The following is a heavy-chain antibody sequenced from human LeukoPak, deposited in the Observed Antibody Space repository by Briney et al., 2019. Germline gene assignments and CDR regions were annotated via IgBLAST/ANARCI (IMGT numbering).Heavy chain of an antibody. D-gene: IGHD4-17*01. V-gene: IGHV1-69*13. Sequence: SVKVSCKASGGTFSSYAISWVRQAPGQGLGWMGGIIPIFGTANYAQKFQGRVTITADESTSTAYMELSSLRSEDTAVYYCARLTVSQSPVPDYWGQGTLVTVSS. CDR3: ARLTVSQSPVPDY. CDR2: IIPIFGTA. CDR1: GGTFSSYA. J-gene: IGHJ4*02.